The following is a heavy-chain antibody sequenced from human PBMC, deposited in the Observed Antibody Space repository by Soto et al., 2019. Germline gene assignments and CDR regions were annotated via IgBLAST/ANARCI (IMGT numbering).Heavy chain of an antibody. V-gene: IGHV5-51*01. D-gene: IGHD6-19*01. Sequence: GESLKISCKGSGYSFTNYWIGWVRLLPGKGLEWMGIIYPGDSQTKYSPSFQGQVTISADKSISTAYVQWSSLKASDTAMYYCVRLKGIAVAGIGSNAFDIWGQGTMVTVSS. CDR2: IYPGDSQT. CDR1: GYSFTNYW. J-gene: IGHJ3*02. CDR3: VRLKGIAVAGIGSNAFDI.